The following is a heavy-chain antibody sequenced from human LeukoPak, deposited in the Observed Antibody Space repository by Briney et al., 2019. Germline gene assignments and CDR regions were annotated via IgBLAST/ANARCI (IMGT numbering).Heavy chain of an antibody. J-gene: IGHJ5*02. CDR3: ASLTTVVTMSNNWFDP. Sequence: GGSLRLSCAASGFTFDDYAMPWVRQAPGKGLEWVSGISWNSGSIGYADSVKGRFTISRDNAKNSLYLQMNSLRAEDTALYYCASLTTVVTMSNNWFDPWGQGTLVTVSS. CDR1: GFTFDDYA. V-gene: IGHV3-9*01. CDR2: ISWNSGSI. D-gene: IGHD4-23*01.